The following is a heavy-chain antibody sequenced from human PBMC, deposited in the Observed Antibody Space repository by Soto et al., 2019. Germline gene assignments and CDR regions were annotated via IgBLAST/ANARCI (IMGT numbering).Heavy chain of an antibody. CDR1: GGSMSNYY. CDR3: ARRGCSSAGCPYYFDY. CDR2: IYYSGST. D-gene: IGHD2-2*01. Sequence: KPSEALSVTCPVSGGSMSNYYWSWIRQPPGKGLEWIGYIYYSGSTNYNPSLKSRVTISVDTSKNQFSLKLNSVTAADTAVYYCARRGCSSAGCPYYFDYWGQGTLVTVSS. J-gene: IGHJ4*02. V-gene: IGHV4-59*01.